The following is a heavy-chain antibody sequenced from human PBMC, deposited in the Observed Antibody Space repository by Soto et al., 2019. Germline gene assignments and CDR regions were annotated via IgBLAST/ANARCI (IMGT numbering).Heavy chain of an antibody. D-gene: IGHD2-15*01. V-gene: IGHV5-51*01. CDR1: GDRFTSYW. CDR2: IYPGDSDT. CDR3: ARAMVVDAMSNAFDI. J-gene: IGHJ3*02. Sequence: GESLTISCKGSGDRFTSYWIGRVRQMPGKGLEWLGIIYPGDSDTRYSPSFQGQVTISVDKSITTAYLQWSSLKASDTAMYYCARAMVVDAMSNAFDIWGQGTMVTVSS.